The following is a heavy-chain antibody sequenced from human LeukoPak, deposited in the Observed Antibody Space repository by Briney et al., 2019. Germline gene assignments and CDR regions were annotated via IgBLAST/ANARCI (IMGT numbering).Heavy chain of an antibody. Sequence: PSETLSLTCTVSGGSISSGSYYWSWIRQPAGKGLEWIGRIYTSGSINYNPSLKSRVTISVDTSKNQFSLKLSSVTAADTAVYYCARSAGYSSSWYDFAYGGWFDPWGQGTLVTVSS. V-gene: IGHV4-61*02. CDR1: GGSISSGSYY. CDR2: IYTSGSI. CDR3: ARSAGYSSSWYDFAYGGWFDP. D-gene: IGHD6-13*01. J-gene: IGHJ5*02.